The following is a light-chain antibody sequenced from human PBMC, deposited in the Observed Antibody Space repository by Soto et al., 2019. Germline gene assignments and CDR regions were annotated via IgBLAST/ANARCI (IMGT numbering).Light chain of an antibody. V-gene: IGLV2-14*01. CDR1: SSDVGGYNY. CDR3: SSYTSSSTYV. J-gene: IGLJ1*01. CDR2: AVS. Sequence: QSALTQPASVSGSPGQSITISCTGTSSDVGGYNYVSWYQQHPGKAPKLMIYAVSNRPSGVSNRFSGSKSGNTASLTISGLLAEDEADYYCSSYTSSSTYVFGTGTTVTVL.